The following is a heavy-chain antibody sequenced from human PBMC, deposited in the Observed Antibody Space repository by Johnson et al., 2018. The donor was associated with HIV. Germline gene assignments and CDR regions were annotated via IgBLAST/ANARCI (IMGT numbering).Heavy chain of an antibody. CDR3: ARVNSAAAFDI. J-gene: IGHJ3*02. CDR1: RFTFDDYA. Sequence: QLVESGGGLVQPGRSLRLSCAASRFTFDDYAMHWVRQAPGKGLEWVSSISWNSGSIGYADSVKGRFTISRDNAKKSLYLQMNSLRAEDTALYYCARVNSAAAFDIWDQGTMVTVSS. CDR2: ISWNSGSI. V-gene: IGHV3-9*01. D-gene: IGHD1-1*01.